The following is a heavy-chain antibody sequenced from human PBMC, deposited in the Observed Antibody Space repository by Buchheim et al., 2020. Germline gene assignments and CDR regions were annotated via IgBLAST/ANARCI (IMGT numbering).Heavy chain of an antibody. V-gene: IGHV4-34*02. CDR2: LTHRGST. D-gene: IGHD6-13*01. CDR3: ARGVAAAADGDFDY. J-gene: IGHJ4*02. Sequence: QVQLQQWGAGFLKPSETLSLTCAVYGGSFSVYYWSWIRQSPEKGLEWIGDLTHRGSTNYSPSLKRRVTISVYTTQNHFSHKLNSVTAADTAVYYCARGVAAAADGDFDYWGQGTL. CDR1: GGSFSVYY.